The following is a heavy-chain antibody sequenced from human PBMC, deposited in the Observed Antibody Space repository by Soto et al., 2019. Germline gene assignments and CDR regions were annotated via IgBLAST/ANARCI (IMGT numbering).Heavy chain of an antibody. V-gene: IGHV1-2*02. Sequence: QVQLVQSGAEVKKPGASVKGSCKASGYTFIDYYMHWMRQAPGQGLAWMGWINPRNGDTKYAHNFQDRVTMTRDASISTAYMELSRLTSDDTAVYYCTRGPSSGAFDYWGQGSLVTVSS. D-gene: IGHD3-22*01. CDR2: INPRNGDT. CDR1: GYTFIDYY. CDR3: TRGPSSGAFDY. J-gene: IGHJ4*02.